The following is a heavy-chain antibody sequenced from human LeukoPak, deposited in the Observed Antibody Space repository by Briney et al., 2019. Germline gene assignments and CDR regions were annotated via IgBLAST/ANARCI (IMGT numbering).Heavy chain of an antibody. CDR3: TTRPLGSCSGNSFQGLDY. D-gene: IGHD2-15*01. V-gene: IGHV3-21*01. CDR1: GFTFSTYG. CDR2: ISSSTLKI. Sequence: PGGSLRLSCAASGFTFSTYGMQWVRQAPGKGLEWVSAISSSTLKIYYADSVKGRFTISRDNSKNTLYLQMNSVRAEDTAVYYCTTRPLGSCSGNSFQGLDYWGQGTLVTVSS. J-gene: IGHJ4*02.